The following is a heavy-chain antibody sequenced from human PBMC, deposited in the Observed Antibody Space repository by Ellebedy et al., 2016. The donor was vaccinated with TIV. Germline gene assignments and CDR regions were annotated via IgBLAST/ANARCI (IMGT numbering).Heavy chain of an antibody. Sequence: GESLKISCAASGFTFSRFALYWVRQAPGNGLDLVAVVSSYGTNKHYAESVKGRFTVSRDNPKNPLSLQMDSLSSEDTAVYYCVRGTGHDYVWGAYLDYWGQGTLVTVSS. CDR2: VSSYGTNK. J-gene: IGHJ4*02. D-gene: IGHD3-16*01. V-gene: IGHV3-30*14. CDR3: VRGTGHDYVWGAYLDY. CDR1: GFTFSRFA.